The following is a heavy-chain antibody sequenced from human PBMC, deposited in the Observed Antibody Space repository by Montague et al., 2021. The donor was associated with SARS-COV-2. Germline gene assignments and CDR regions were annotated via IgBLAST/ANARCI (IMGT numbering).Heavy chain of an antibody. CDR2: ISTSAYTT. J-gene: IGHJ3*02. CDR3: TRDYRSIVGDGLDI. Sequence: RLSCAASGFTFSNYDMNWVRQAPGKGPEWISYISTSAYTTSYAGSVKGRFTISRDNGKNSLYLQMNSLRVEDTAVYYCTRDYRSIVGDGLDIWGQGTKVTVPS. D-gene: IGHD3-16*02. V-gene: IGHV3-48*03. CDR1: GFTFSNYD.